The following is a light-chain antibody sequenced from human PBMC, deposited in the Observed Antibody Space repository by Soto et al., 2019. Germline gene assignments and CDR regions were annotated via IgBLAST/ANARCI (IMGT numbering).Light chain of an antibody. CDR2: EVS. J-gene: IGLJ1*01. CDR1: SSDVGSYNL. V-gene: IGLV2-23*02. CDR3: CSYAGSSTWV. Sequence: SALTQPASVSGSPGQSITISCTGTSSDVGSYNLVSWYQQHPGKAPKLMIYEVSKRPSGVSNRFSGSKSGNTASLTISGLQAVDEADYYCCSYAGSSTWVFGTGTKLTVL.